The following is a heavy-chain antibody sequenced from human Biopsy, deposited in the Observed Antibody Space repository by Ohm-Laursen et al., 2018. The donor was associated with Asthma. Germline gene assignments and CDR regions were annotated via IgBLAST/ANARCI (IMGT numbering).Heavy chain of an antibody. D-gene: IGHD3-3*01. CDR1: GVSVGTRGYS. Sequence: LSLTCAVSGVSVGTRGYSWTWIRQTPGRGLEWIGYLYHSGTTFYNPSLRSRVAILEDKSRNQFSLNLKSVTAADTAVYYCARIYDYWSGHYGFDPWGQGTLVTVPS. CDR3: ARIYDYWSGHYGFDP. V-gene: IGHV4-30-2*01. CDR2: LYHSGTT. J-gene: IGHJ5*02.